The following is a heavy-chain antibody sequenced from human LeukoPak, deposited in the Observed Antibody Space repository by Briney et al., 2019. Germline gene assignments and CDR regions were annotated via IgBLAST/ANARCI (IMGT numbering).Heavy chain of an antibody. V-gene: IGHV1-8*02. CDR3: ARGFLVVERPPTFDY. D-gene: IGHD3-22*01. Sequence: ASVKVSCKASGYTFTSYDINWVRQATGQGLEWMGWMNPNSGNTGYAQKLQGRVTMTTDTPTSTAYMELRSLRSEDTAVYYFARGFLVVERPPTFDYWGKGTLSPSPQ. CDR2: MNPNSGNT. CDR1: GYTFTSYD. J-gene: IGHJ4*02.